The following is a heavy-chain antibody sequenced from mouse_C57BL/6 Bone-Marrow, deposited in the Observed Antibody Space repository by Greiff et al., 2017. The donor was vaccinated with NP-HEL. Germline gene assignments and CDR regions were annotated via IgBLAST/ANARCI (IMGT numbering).Heavy chain of an antibody. CDR3: ARSGTHFDY. D-gene: IGHD1-1*01. V-gene: IGHV5-17*01. J-gene: IGHJ2*01. CDR1: GFTFSDYG. Sequence: DVKLVESGGGLVKPGGSLKLSCAASGFTFSDYGMHWVHQAPEKGLEWVAYISSGSSTIYYADTVKGRFTISRDNAKNTLFLQMTSLRSEDTAMYYCARSGTHFDYWGQGTTLTVSS. CDR2: ISSGSSTI.